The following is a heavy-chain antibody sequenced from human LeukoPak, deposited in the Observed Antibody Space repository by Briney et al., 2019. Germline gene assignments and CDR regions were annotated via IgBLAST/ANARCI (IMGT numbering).Heavy chain of an antibody. J-gene: IGHJ3*02. CDR1: GFNFGDYV. CDR3: TAWDDAFDI. Sequence: GGSLRLSCTTSGFNFGDYVMSWVRQAPGKGLEWVSVIYSGGSTYYADSVKGRFTISRDNSKNTLYLQMNSLRAEDTAVYYCTAWDDAFDIWGQGTMVTVSS. V-gene: IGHV3-66*01. D-gene: IGHD1-26*01. CDR2: IYSGGST.